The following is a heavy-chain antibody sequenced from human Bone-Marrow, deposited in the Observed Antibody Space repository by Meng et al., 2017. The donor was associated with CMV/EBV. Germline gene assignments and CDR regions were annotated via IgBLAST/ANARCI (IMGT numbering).Heavy chain of an antibody. V-gene: IGHV3-66*02. Sequence: GESLKISCADSGFTFSHAWMSWVRQAPGKGLEWVSVIYSGGSTYYADSVKGRFTISRDNSKNTLYLQMNSLRAEDTAVYYCARDRSDRIAARGYFDYWGQGTLVTVSS. CDR3: ARDRSDRIAARGYFDY. CDR2: IYSGGST. D-gene: IGHD6-13*01. J-gene: IGHJ4*02. CDR1: GFTFSHAW.